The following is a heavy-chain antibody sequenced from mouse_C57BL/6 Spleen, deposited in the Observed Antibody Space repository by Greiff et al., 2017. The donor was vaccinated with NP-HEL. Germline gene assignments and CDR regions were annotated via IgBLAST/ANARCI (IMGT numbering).Heavy chain of an antibody. D-gene: IGHD1-1*01. J-gene: IGHJ3*01. V-gene: IGHV1-15*01. CDR1: GYTFTDYE. CDR2: IDPETGGT. Sequence: QVQLKESGAELVRPGASVTLSCKASGYTFTDYEMHWVKQTPVRGLEWIGAIDPETGGTAYNQKFKGKAILTADKSSSTAYMELRSLTSEDSAVYYCTRYYGSSYGFAYWGQGTLVTVSA. CDR3: TRYYGSSYGFAY.